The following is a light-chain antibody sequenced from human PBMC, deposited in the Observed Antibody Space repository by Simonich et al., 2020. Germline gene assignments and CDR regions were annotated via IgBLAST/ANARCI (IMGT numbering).Light chain of an antibody. CDR3: SSYTSSSTLV. Sequence: QSALTQPASVSGSPGQSFTISCTGTSSDVGGYNYVSWYQQHPGKAPKLMIYDVSKRPSGVYNRFSGSKSGNTASLTISGLQAEDEADYYCSSYTSSSTLVFGGGTKLTVL. CDR1: SSDVGGYNY. V-gene: IGLV2-14*01. CDR2: DVS. J-gene: IGLJ2*01.